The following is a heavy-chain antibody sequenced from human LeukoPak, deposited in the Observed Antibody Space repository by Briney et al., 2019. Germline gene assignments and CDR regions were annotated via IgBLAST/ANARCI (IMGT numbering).Heavy chain of an antibody. J-gene: IGHJ6*02. V-gene: IGHV1-2*02. D-gene: IGHD3-10*01. Sequence: AAVKVSCKASRYTFTGYYMHWVRQPPGQGLEWMGWINPNSGGTNYAQRFQGRVTMTRDTSISTAYMELSRLRSDDTAVYYCARGGLSMVRGVGYGMDVWGQGTTVTVSS. CDR2: INPNSGGT. CDR3: ARGGLSMVRGVGYGMDV. CDR1: RYTFTGYY.